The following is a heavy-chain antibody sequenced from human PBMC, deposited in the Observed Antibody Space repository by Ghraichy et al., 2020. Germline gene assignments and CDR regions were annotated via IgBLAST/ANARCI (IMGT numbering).Heavy chain of an antibody. CDR2: ISGSGGST. CDR1: GFTFHSSA. CDR3: ASYLGPGIAVAGLPHY. D-gene: IGHD6-19*01. V-gene: IGHV3-23*01. J-gene: IGHJ4*02. Sequence: GGSLRLSCAACGFTFHSSAMRWVRQASGKGLGWVSAISGSGGSTYYADSVKGRFTISRDNSKNTLYLQMNSLRAEDTAVYYCASYLGPGIAVAGLPHYWGQGTLVTVS.